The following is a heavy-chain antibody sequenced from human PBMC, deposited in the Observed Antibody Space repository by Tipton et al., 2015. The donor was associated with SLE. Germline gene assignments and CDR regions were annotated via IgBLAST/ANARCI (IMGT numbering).Heavy chain of an antibody. V-gene: IGHV4-31*03. D-gene: IGHD2-2*01. CDR3: ARGPYCSSTSCPISFDP. CDR2: IYYSGST. CDR1: GGSISSGGYY. Sequence: TLSLTCTVSGGSISSGGYYWSWIRQHPGKGLEWIGYIYYSGSTYYNPSLKSRVTISVDTSKNQFSLKLSSVTAADTAVYYCARGPYCSSTSCPISFDPWGQGTLVTVSS. J-gene: IGHJ5*02.